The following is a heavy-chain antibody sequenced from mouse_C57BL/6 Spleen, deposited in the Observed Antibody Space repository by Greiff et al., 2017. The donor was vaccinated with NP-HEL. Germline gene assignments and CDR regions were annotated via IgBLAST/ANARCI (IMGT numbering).Heavy chain of an antibody. CDR2: IDPSDSYT. V-gene: IGHV1-59*01. J-gene: IGHJ1*03. Sequence: QVQLQQSGAELVRPGTSVKLSCKASGYTFTSYWMHWVKQRPGQGLEWIGVIDPSDSYTNYNQKFKGKATLTVDTSSSTAYMQLSSLTSEDSAVYYCARVPYYGSSYGYFDVWGTGTTVTVSS. CDR1: GYTFTSYW. CDR3: ARVPYYGSSYGYFDV. D-gene: IGHD1-1*01.